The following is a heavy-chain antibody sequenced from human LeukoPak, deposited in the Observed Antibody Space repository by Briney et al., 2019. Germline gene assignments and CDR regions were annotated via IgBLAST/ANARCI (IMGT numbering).Heavy chain of an antibody. CDR1: GYSISSGYY. CDR2: IYHSGST. J-gene: IGHJ6*03. CDR3: ARDYIMFDYYTDV. Sequence: SETLSLTCTVSGYSISSGYYWGWIRQPPGKGLEWIATIYHSGSTYYNPSLQSRVAISVDTSKNQFSLRLRSVTAADTAVYYCARDYIMFDYYTDVWGRGTTVTVSS. V-gene: IGHV4-38-2*02. D-gene: IGHD2-8*01.